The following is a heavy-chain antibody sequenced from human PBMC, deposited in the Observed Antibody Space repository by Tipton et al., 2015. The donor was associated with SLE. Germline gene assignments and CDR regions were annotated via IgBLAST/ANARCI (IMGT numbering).Heavy chain of an antibody. Sequence: LRLSCTVSGGSISSSAYYWGWIRQPPGKGLEWIGNIHYSGNTYCNPSLKSRVTISLDTSKNPFSLRLSSVTAADTAVYFCARGFYYDVWTYYHNEKGPKTYYFDSWGQGTLVTVSS. V-gene: IGHV4-39*07. CDR3: ARGFYYDVWTYYHNEKGPKTYYFDS. CDR1: GGSISSSAYY. J-gene: IGHJ4*02. CDR2: IHYSGNT. D-gene: IGHD3-9*01.